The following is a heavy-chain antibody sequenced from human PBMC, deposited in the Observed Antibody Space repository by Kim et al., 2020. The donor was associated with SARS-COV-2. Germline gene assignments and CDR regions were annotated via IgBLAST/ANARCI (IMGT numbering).Heavy chain of an antibody. CDR1: GGSITSNDYY. Sequence: SETLSLTCTVSGGSITSNDYYWGWIRQPPGKGLEWIGSIYYTGSTYYNPSLKSRVTISVDTSKNQFSLRRNSVIATDRAVYYCTRHAGYKYGHDDDHFDYWGQGTLVTVSS. J-gene: IGHJ4*02. D-gene: IGHD5-12*01. CDR3: TRHAGYKYGHDDDHFDY. V-gene: IGHV4-39*01. CDR2: IYYTGST.